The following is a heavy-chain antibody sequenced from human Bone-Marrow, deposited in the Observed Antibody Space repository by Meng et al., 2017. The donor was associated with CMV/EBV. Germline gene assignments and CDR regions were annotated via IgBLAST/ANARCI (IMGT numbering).Heavy chain of an antibody. CDR3: ARDLGAAAGSYYYYGMDV. V-gene: IGHV1-2*02. CDR2: INPNSGGT. J-gene: IGHJ6*02. Sequence: ASVKVSCKASGYTFTNSDINWVRQATGQGLEWMGWINPNSGGTNYAQKFQGRVTMTRDTSISTAYMELSRLRSDDTAVYYCARDLGAAAGSYYYYGMDVWGQGTTVTVSS. CDR1: GYTFTNSD. D-gene: IGHD6-13*01.